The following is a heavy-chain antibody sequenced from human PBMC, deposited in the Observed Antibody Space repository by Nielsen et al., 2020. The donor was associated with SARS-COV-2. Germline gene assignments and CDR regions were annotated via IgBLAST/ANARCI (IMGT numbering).Heavy chain of an antibody. CDR3: ARDTHYYDSSGYYAPPYYYYGMDV. J-gene: IGHJ6*02. V-gene: IGHV3-7*01. Sequence: WIRQPPGKGLEWVANIKQDGSEKYYVDSVKGRFTISRDNAKNTLYLQMNSLRAEDTAVYYCARDTHYYDSSGYYAPPYYYYGMDVWGQGTTVTVSS. CDR2: IKQDGSEK. D-gene: IGHD3-22*01.